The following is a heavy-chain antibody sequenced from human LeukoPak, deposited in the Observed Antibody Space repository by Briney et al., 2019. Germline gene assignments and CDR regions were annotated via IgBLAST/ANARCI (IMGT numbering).Heavy chain of an antibody. CDR1: GFTFDDYA. J-gene: IGHJ4*02. CDR2: ISWNSGSI. Sequence: PGRSLRLSCAASGFTFDDYAMHWVRQAPGKGLEWVSGISWNSGSIGYADSVKGRFTISRDNAKNSLYLQMNSLRAEDTALYYCAKVAGGGVGYWGQGTLVTVSS. D-gene: IGHD1-26*01. V-gene: IGHV3-9*01. CDR3: AKVAGGGVGY.